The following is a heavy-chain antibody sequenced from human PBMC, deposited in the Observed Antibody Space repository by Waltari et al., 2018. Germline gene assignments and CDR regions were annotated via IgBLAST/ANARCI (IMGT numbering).Heavy chain of an antibody. D-gene: IGHD3-16*02. CDR2: IMPMRGIA. CDR3: ARVNHEDYIWGCYRFDY. J-gene: IGHJ4*02. CDR1: GGTFSSYA. V-gene: IGHV1-69*04. Sequence: QVQLVQSGAEVKKPGSSVKVSCKASGGTFSSYAISWVRPAPGQGLEWMGGIMPMRGIANYAQKCQGRVTITADESTSTAYMELSSLRSEDTAVYYCARVNHEDYIWGCYRFDYWGQGTLVTVSS.